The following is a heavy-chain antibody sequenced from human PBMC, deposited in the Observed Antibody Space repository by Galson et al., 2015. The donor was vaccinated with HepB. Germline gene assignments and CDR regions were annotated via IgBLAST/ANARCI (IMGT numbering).Heavy chain of an antibody. J-gene: IGHJ6*02. Sequence: SLRLSCAASGFTFSSYWMSWVRQAPGKGLEWVANIKQDGSEKYYVDSVKGRFTISRDNAKNSLYLQMNSLRAEDTAVYYCARDRLRYFDWYGMDVWGQGTTVTVSS. CDR3: ARDRLRYFDWYGMDV. CDR1: GFTFSSYW. CDR2: IKQDGSEK. D-gene: IGHD3-9*01. V-gene: IGHV3-7*03.